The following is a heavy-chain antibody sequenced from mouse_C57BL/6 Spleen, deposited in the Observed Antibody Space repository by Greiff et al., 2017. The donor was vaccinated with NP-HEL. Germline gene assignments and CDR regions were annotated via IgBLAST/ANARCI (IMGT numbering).Heavy chain of an antibody. J-gene: IGHJ4*01. D-gene: IGHD2-1*01. CDR3: TRIYGNYGRYYYAMDY. V-gene: IGHV1-15*01. Sequence: QVQLQQSGAELVRPGASVTLSCKASGYTFTDYEMHWVKQTPVHGLEWIGAIDPETGGTAYNQKFKGKAILTADKSSSTAYMELRSLTSEDSAVYYCTRIYGNYGRYYYAMDYWGQGTSVTVSS. CDR1: GYTFTDYE. CDR2: IDPETGGT.